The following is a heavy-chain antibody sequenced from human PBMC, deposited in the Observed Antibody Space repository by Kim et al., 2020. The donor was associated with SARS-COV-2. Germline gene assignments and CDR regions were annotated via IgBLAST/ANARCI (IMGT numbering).Heavy chain of an antibody. CDR3: ALTYSSGWYRGGVDY. CDR1: GGSISSSSYY. Sequence: SETLSLTCTVSGGSISSSSYYWGWIRQPPGKGLEWIGSIYYSGNTYYNPSLKSRVTISVDTSKNQFSLKLTSVTAADTAVYYCALTYSSGWYRGGVDYWGQGTLVTVSS. CDR2: IYYSGNT. J-gene: IGHJ4*02. D-gene: IGHD6-19*01. V-gene: IGHV4-39*01.